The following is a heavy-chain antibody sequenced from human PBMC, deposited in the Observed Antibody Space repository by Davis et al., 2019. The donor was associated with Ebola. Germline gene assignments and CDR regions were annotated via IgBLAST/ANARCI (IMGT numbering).Heavy chain of an antibody. CDR3: ASPSRYYYYGMDV. Sequence: KVSCKGSGYSFTSYWIGWVRQMPGKGLEWMGIIYPGDSDTRYSPSFQGQVTISADKSISTAYLQWSSLKASDTAMYYCASPSRYYYYGMDVWGQGTTVTVSS. V-gene: IGHV5-51*01. CDR1: GYSFTSYW. D-gene: IGHD3-10*01. CDR2: IYPGDSDT. J-gene: IGHJ6*02.